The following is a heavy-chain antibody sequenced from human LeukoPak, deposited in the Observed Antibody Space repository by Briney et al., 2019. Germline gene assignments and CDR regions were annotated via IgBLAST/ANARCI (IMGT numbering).Heavy chain of an antibody. CDR1: GFTFSSYW. D-gene: IGHD3-3*01. Sequence: GGSLRLSCAASGFTFSSYWMSWVRQAPGKGLEWVANIKQDGSEKYYVDSVKGRFTISRDNAKNSLYLQMNSLRAEDTAVYYCARDAMYYDFWSGYYSPTYYYYCMDVWGKGTTVTVSS. CDR3: ARDAMYYDFWSGYYSPTYYYYCMDV. V-gene: IGHV3-7*01. CDR2: IKQDGSEK. J-gene: IGHJ6*03.